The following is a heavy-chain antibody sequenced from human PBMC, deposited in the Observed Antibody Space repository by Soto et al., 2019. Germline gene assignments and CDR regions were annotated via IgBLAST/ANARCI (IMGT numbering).Heavy chain of an antibody. D-gene: IGHD4-17*01. CDR2: ISSSSSYT. V-gene: IGHV3-11*06. CDR1: GFTFSDYY. J-gene: IGHJ4*02. CDR3: ARATPTVVTPGPLDY. Sequence: PGGSLRLSCAASGFTFSDYYMSWIRQAPGKGLEWVSYISSSSSYTNYADSVEGRFTISRDNAKNSLYLQMNSLRAEDTAVYYCARATPTVVTPGPLDYWGQGTLVTVSS.